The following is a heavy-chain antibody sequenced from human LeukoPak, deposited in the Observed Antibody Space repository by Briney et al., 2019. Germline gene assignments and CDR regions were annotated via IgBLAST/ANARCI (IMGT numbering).Heavy chain of an antibody. CDR2: ISSDGSST. CDR1: GFTFSSHW. Sequence: GGSLRLSCAASGFTFSSHWMHWVRQAAGKGLVWVTRISSDGSSTRYADSVKGRFTISRDNPKNSLYRQMSSLRAKATAMYYGARISLSARVNDDWGQGTLVTVSS. D-gene: IGHD3-3*01. CDR3: ARISLSARVNDD. V-gene: IGHV3-74*01. J-gene: IGHJ4*02.